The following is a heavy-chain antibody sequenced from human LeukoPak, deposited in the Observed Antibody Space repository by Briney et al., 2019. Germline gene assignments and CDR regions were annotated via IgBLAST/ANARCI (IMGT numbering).Heavy chain of an antibody. Sequence: SEALSLTCAVSGGSISSGDYSWSWIRQPPGKGLEWIGNIYYSGSTYYSPSLKSRVTISVDTSKNLFSLKLSSVTAADTAVYYCARHLFSGGWYHVDSWGQGTLVTVSS. CDR1: GGSISSGDYS. CDR2: IYYSGST. D-gene: IGHD6-19*01. V-gene: IGHV4-30-2*03. CDR3: ARHLFSGGWYHVDS. J-gene: IGHJ4*02.